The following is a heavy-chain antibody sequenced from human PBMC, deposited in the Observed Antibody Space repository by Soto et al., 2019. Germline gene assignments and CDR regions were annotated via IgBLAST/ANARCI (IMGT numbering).Heavy chain of an antibody. J-gene: IGHJ4*02. V-gene: IGHV4-59*10. D-gene: IGHD1-20*01. CDR1: GGSFSGYY. CDR3: ATSQKGYNWNYFDH. Sequence: PSETLSLTCAVYGGSFSGYYWSWIRQPPGKGLEWIGRIYTSGSTNHNPSRKSRVTMSVDTSKNQFSLKVSGVSAADTAVYYCATSQKGYNWNYFDHWGQGALVTVSS. CDR2: IYTSGST.